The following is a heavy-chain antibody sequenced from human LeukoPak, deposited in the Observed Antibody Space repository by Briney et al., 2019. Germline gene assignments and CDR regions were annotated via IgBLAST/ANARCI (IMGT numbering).Heavy chain of an antibody. CDR2: IYYSGST. CDR1: GVSISSYY. D-gene: IGHD5-18*01. Sequence: SETLSLTCTVSGVSISSYYWSWIRQPPGKGLEWIGYIYYSGSTKYNPSLKSRVTISVDTSKNQFSLKLSSVTAADTAVYYCARNRGYSYGYGVWGRGTLVTVSS. CDR3: ARNRGYSYGYGV. J-gene: IGHJ2*01. V-gene: IGHV4-59*01.